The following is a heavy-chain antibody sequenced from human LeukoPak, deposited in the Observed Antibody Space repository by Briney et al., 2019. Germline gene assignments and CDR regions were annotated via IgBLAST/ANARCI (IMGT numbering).Heavy chain of an antibody. CDR2: INHSGST. CDR1: GGSFSGYY. J-gene: IGHJ6*03. V-gene: IGHV4-34*01. Sequence: SETLSLTCAVYGGSFSGYYWSWIRQPPGKGLEWIGEINHSGSTNYNPSLKSRVTISVDTSKNQFSLKLSSVTAADTAVYYCARTAARYSHYMDVWGKGTTVTVSS. D-gene: IGHD6-6*01. CDR3: ARTAARYSHYMDV.